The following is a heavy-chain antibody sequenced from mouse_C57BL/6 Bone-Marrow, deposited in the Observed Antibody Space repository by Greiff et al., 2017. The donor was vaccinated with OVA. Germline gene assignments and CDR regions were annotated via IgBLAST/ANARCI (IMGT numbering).Heavy chain of an antibody. Sequence: QVHVKQPGAELVKPGASVKLSCKASGYTFTSYWMQWVKQRPGQGLEWIGEIDPSDSYTNYNQKFKGKATLTVDTSSSTAYMQLSSLTSEDSAVYYCARSGGSYWYFDVWGTGTTVTVSS. D-gene: IGHD3-1*01. CDR1: GYTFTSYW. CDR3: ARSGGSYWYFDV. J-gene: IGHJ1*03. V-gene: IGHV1-50*01. CDR2: IDPSDSYT.